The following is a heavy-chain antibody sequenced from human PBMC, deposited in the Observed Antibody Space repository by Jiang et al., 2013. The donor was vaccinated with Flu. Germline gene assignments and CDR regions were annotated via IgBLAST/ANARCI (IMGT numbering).Heavy chain of an antibody. Sequence: SLTCAVYGESLSDYFWTWIRQPPGKGLEWIGEINDGGSTNYNPSLESRITISVDTSKNQFSLKLNSVTAADTAVYYCARSRPYESGSYYDAFDMWGLGTRVTVSS. CDR1: GESLSDYF. D-gene: IGHD3-10*01. CDR3: ARSRPYESGSYYDAFDM. CDR2: INDGGST. J-gene: IGHJ3*02. V-gene: IGHV4-34*10.